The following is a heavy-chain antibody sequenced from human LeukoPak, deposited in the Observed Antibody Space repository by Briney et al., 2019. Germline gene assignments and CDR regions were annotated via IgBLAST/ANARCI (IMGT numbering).Heavy chain of an antibody. V-gene: IGHV1-46*01. Sequence: ASVKVSCKASGYTFTSYYMHWVRQAPGQGLEWMGIINPSGGSTSYAQKFQGRVTMTRDTSTSTVYMELSSLRAEDTAVYYCARGGAPSKSSLGVTYYYYYGMDVWGQGTTVTVSS. CDR2: INPSGGST. CDR3: ARGGAPSKSSLGVTYYYYYGMDV. D-gene: IGHD3-22*01. CDR1: GYTFTSYY. J-gene: IGHJ6*02.